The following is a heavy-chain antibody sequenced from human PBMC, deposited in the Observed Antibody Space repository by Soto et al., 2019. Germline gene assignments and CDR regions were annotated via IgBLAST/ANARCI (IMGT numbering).Heavy chain of an antibody. CDR3: ARSGISPLDY. CDR1: GFTFDDYA. J-gene: IGHJ4*02. CDR2: INWNGDTI. V-gene: IGHV3-20*04. D-gene: IGHD1-20*01. Sequence: QLLESGGGVVRPGGSLRLSCAASGFTFDDYAMSWVRQVPGKGLEWISSINWNGDTISYAESVKGRVTIYRDDAKKSLYLQIHSARVEDTALYYCARSGISPLDYWGQGTLVTVYS.